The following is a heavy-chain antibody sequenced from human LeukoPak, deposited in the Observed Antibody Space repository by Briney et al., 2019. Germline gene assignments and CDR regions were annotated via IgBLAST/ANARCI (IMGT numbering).Heavy chain of an antibody. CDR2: INHSGST. Sequence: SETLSPTCAVYGGSFSGYYWSWIRQPPGKGLEWIGEINHSGSTNYNPSLKSRVTISVDTSKNQFSLKLSSVTAADTAVYYCAVGLSGDDAFDIWGQGTMVTVSS. CDR3: AVGLSGDDAFDI. D-gene: IGHD2-2*01. V-gene: IGHV4-34*01. J-gene: IGHJ3*02. CDR1: GGSFSGYY.